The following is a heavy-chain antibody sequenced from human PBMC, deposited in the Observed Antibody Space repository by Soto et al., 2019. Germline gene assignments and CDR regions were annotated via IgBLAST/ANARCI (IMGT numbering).Heavy chain of an antibody. CDR3: AKGGVALGYPIDY. CDR2: ISYDGSKR. J-gene: IGHJ4*02. Sequence: QVQLVQSGGGVVQPGKSLRLSCVGSGFTFGNYAMYWVRQTPGKGLEWVAFISYDGSKRYHADSVKGQFTISRDNPTKTVYLQMDSLRPEDTAVYYCAKGGVALGYPIDYWGQGALVTVSS. CDR1: GFTFGNYA. V-gene: IGHV3-30*18. D-gene: IGHD3-3*01.